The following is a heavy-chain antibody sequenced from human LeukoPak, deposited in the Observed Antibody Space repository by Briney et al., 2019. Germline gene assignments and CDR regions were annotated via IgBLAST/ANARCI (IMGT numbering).Heavy chain of an antibody. Sequence: PGRSLRLSCAASGFTFSIYWMSWVRQAPGKGLEWVANIKQDGSEKYYVDSVKGRFTISRDNAKNSLYLQMNSLRAEDTAVYYCARGGYSSSNYWGQGTLVTVSS. CDR2: IKQDGSEK. D-gene: IGHD6-6*01. CDR1: GFTFSIYW. CDR3: ARGGYSSSNY. V-gene: IGHV3-7*01. J-gene: IGHJ4*02.